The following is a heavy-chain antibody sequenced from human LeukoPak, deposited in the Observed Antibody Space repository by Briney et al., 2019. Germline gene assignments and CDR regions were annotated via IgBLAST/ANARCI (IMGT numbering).Heavy chain of an antibody. Sequence: GSLRLSCAASGFTFYTAWMNWVRQAPGKGLEWVARIRSETYGGTTEYTAPVKGRFTISRDDSRNTLYLQMDSLKTEDTAVYYCTTDLGGYFSGGSCYTGLYNCFDPWGQGTLVTVSS. CDR2: IRSETYGGTT. V-gene: IGHV3-15*01. J-gene: IGHJ5*02. CDR1: GFTFYTAW. D-gene: IGHD2-15*01. CDR3: TTDLGGYFSGGSCYTGLYNCFDP.